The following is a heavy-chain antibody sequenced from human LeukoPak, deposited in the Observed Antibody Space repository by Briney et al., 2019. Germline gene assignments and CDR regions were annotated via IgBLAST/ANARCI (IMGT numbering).Heavy chain of an antibody. Sequence: GRSLRLSCAASGFTFDDYAMHWVRQAPGKGLEWVSGISWNSGSIGYADSVKGRFTISRDNAKNPLYLQMNSLRAEDTALYYCAKVGSEYYYDSSGPYGMDVWGQGTTVTVSS. D-gene: IGHD3-22*01. CDR1: GFTFDDYA. CDR2: ISWNSGSI. CDR3: AKVGSEYYYDSSGPYGMDV. J-gene: IGHJ6*02. V-gene: IGHV3-9*01.